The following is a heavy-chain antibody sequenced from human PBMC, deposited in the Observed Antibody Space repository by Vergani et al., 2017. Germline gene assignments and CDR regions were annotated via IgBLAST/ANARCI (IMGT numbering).Heavy chain of an antibody. J-gene: IGHJ6*02. Sequence: QEQLLQSGGGVVQPGGSLRLSCIGSGYTFGHFDMHWVRQAPGKGLAWVAFIRYDGSNPQYIDSVKGRFTISRANSKDTLFLQMNGLRPEDTGTYFCAKKGGSLYYYGVDVWGQGTTITVSS. CDR2: IRYDGSNP. D-gene: IGHD1-26*01. CDR3: AKKGGSLYYYGVDV. CDR1: GYTFGHFD. V-gene: IGHV3-30*02.